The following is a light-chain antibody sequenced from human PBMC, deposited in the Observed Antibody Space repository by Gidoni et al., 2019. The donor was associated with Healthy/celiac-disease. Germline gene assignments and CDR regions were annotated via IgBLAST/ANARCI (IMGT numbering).Light chain of an antibody. CDR1: KLGDKY. Sequence: SYELTQPPSASVSPGQTASITCSGDKLGDKYACWYQQKPGQSPVLVIYQDSKRPSGNPERFSGSNSGNTATLTISGTQAMDEADYYCQAWDRSTAPHVVFGGGTKLTVL. V-gene: IGLV3-1*01. CDR3: QAWDRSTAPHVV. J-gene: IGLJ2*01. CDR2: QDS.